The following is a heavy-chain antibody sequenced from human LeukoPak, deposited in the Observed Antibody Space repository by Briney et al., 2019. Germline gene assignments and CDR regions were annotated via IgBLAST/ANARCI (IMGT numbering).Heavy chain of an antibody. CDR2: INPNSGGT. CDR3: ARGYCSGGSCYFIFDY. Sequence: AASVKVSCKASGYTFTGYYMHWVRQAPGQGLEWMGWINPNSGGTNYAQKFQGRVTMTRDKSISTAYMELSRLRSDDTAVYYCARGYCSGGSCYFIFDYWGQGTLVTVSS. D-gene: IGHD2-15*01. V-gene: IGHV1-2*02. J-gene: IGHJ4*02. CDR1: GYTFTGYY.